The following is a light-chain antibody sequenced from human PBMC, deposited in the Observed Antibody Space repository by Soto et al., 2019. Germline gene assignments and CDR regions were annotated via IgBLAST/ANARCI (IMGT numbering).Light chain of an antibody. V-gene: IGKV1-17*01. J-gene: IGKJ2*02. CDR2: AAS. CDR1: QGIRND. CDR3: LQHNSYPRT. Sequence: DIQMTQSPSSLSASVGDRVTITCRASQGIRNDVGWYQQKAGEAPKRLISAASNLQRGVPSRFSGSGSGTEFTLTISSLQPEDFATYYCLQHNSYPRTFVQGTRLEIK.